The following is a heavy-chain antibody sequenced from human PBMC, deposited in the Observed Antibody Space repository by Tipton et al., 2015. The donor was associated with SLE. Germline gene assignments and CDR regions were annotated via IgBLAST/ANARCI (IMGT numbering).Heavy chain of an antibody. D-gene: IGHD6-13*01. J-gene: IGHJ4*02. CDR2: IYSTGST. V-gene: IGHV4-59*01. CDR3: ARRRGSSWYEDYFDY. Sequence: LRLSCTVSGGSINGYYWSWIRQPPGKGLEWIAFIYSTGSTNYNPSLNSRVTMSVDTSKNQFSLKLSSVTAADTAVYYCARRRGSSWYEDYFDYWGQGTLVTVSS. CDR1: GGSINGYY.